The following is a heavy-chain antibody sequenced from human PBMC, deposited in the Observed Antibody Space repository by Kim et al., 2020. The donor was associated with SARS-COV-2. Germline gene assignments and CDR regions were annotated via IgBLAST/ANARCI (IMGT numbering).Heavy chain of an antibody. V-gene: IGHV3-30*18. J-gene: IGHJ3*01. Sequence: GGSLRLSCAASGFTFNNFGMHWVRQAPGKGLEWVAVISYEGSKKHYADSVNGRFTVSRDSFKNTMSLQMSSLTAEDTAVYYCAKAIVFLWFGKFYDQAFEPWGQGTPVTASS. CDR1: GFTFNNFG. D-gene: IGHD3-10*01. CDR2: ISYEGSKK. CDR3: AKAIVFLWFGKFYDQAFEP.